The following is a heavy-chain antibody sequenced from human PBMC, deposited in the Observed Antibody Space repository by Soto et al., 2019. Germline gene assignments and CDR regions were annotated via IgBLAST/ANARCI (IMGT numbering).Heavy chain of an antibody. Sequence: SETLSLTCTVSGGSVSSASYYWSWIRQPPGKGLEWIGYIYYSGSTNYNPSLKSRVTISLDTSKNQFSRKLSSVTAADTAVYYCARGPPPNWFDPWGQGTLVTVSS. CDR1: GGSVSSASYY. V-gene: IGHV4-61*01. CDR3: ARGPPPNWFDP. J-gene: IGHJ5*02. CDR2: IYYSGST.